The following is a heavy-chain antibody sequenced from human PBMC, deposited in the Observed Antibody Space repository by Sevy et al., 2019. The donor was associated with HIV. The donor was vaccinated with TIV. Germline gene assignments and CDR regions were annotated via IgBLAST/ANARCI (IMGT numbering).Heavy chain of an antibody. J-gene: IGHJ4*02. D-gene: IGHD5-18*01. CDR1: GYTFTGQY. CDR2: INSNSGNT. V-gene: IGHV1-2*02. Sequence: ASVNVSWKASGYTFTGQYIHWVRQAPGQGLEWMRWINSNSGNTNYAQKFQGRVTMTRDTSISTAHMELSGLKSDDTAVYYCSGGLRLRGYSYGCFDYWGQGTLVTVSS. CDR3: SGGLRLRGYSYGCFDY.